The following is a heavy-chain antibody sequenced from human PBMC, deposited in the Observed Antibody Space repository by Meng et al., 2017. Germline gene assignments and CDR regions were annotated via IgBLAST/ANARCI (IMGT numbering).Heavy chain of an antibody. CDR3: ARDRGQYCSGGSCYSGKKFDY. J-gene: IGHJ4*01. V-gene: IGHV3-11*01. D-gene: IGHD2-15*01. Sequence: GESLKISCAASGFTFSDYYMSWIRQAPGKGLEWVSYISSSGSTIYYADSVKGRFTISRDNAKNSLYLQMNSLGAEDTAVYYCARDRGQYCSGGSCYSGKKFDYWGQGNQV. CDR1: GFTFSDYY. CDR2: ISSSGSTI.